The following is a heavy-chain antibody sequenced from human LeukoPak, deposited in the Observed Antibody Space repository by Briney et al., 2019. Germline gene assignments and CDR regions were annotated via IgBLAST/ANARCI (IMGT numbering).Heavy chain of an antibody. D-gene: IGHD4-17*01. J-gene: IGHJ4*02. Sequence: SETLSLTCAVSGGSISSGGYSWSWIRQPPGQGLEWIGYIYHSGSTYYTPSLKSRVTISVDRSKNQFSLKLSSVTAADTAVYYCARVMYGDYAFDYWGQGTLVTVSS. CDR1: GGSISSGGYS. CDR2: IYHSGST. V-gene: IGHV4-30-2*01. CDR3: ARVMYGDYAFDY.